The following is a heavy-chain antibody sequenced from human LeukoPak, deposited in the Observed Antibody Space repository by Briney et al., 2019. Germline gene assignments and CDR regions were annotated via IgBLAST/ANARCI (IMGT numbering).Heavy chain of an antibody. D-gene: IGHD3-10*01. CDR3: ARDPPLSYYAGHIGSPDS. V-gene: IGHV3-21*01. CDR1: GFTFSSYS. J-gene: IGHJ4*02. Sequence: GGSLRLSCVGSGFTFSSYSMNWVRQAPGKGLEWVSYISGRSSDIYYADSVKGRFTISRENTENSMYLQMNNLRVEDTAVYYCARDPPLSYYAGHIGSPDSWGQGTLVIVSS. CDR2: ISGRSSDI.